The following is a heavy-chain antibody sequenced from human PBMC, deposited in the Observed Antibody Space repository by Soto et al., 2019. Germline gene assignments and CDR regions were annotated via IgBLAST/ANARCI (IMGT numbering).Heavy chain of an antibody. D-gene: IGHD5-12*01. CDR1: GGTFSSYA. V-gene: IGHV1-69*10. CDR2: IIPILGTA. J-gene: IGHJ4*02. Sequence: SVKVSCKASGGTFSSYAISWVRQAPGQGLEWMGGIIPILGTANYAQKFQGRVTITADKSTSTAYMELSSLRSEDTAVYYCARRSSGYATFDYWGQGTLVTVSS. CDR3: ARRSSGYATFDY.